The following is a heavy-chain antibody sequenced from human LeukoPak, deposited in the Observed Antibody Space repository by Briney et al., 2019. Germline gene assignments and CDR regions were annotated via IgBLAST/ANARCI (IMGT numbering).Heavy chain of an antibody. J-gene: IGHJ4*02. D-gene: IGHD4-17*01. CDR2: ISYSSSTI. CDR1: GFTFSSYS. CDR3: ARGTTVTTF. V-gene: IGHV3-48*04. Sequence: PGGSLRLSCAASGFTFSSYSMNWARQAPGKGLEWVSYISYSSSTIYYADSVKGRFSISRDNAKNSLYLQMNSLRAEDTAVYYCARGTTVTTFWGQGTLVTVSS.